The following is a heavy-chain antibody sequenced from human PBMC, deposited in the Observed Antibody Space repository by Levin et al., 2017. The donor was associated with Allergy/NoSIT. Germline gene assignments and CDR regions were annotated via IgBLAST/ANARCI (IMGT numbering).Heavy chain of an antibody. CDR1: GGSISGYY. J-gene: IGHJ6*02. V-gene: IGHV4-4*07. CDR3: ARIATAGSGKHYYGMDV. CDR2: IYTSGSI. Sequence: PSETLSLTCTVSGGSISGYYWSWIRQPAGKGLEWIGRIYTSGSINYNPSLKSRVTISVDTSKNQFSLKLSSVTAADPAVDYCARIATAGSGKHYYGMDVWGQGSTVTVSS. D-gene: IGHD6-13*01.